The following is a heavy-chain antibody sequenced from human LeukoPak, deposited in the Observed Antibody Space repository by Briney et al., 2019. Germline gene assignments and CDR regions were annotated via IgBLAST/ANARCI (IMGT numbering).Heavy chain of an antibody. J-gene: IGHJ4*02. CDR1: GYYISSGHY. Sequence: SETLSLTCGVSGYYISSGHYWGWIRQPPGKGLEWIGSIYHSGSTYYNPSLKSRVSMSVDTSKNQFSLKLSSVTAADTAVYYCARHSXGWYRFXYWGQGTLVXXSS. CDR2: IYHSGST. CDR3: ARHSXGWYRFXY. D-gene: IGHD6-19*01. V-gene: IGHV4-38-2*01.